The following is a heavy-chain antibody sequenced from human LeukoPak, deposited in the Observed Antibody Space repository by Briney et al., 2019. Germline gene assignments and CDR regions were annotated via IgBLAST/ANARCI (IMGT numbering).Heavy chain of an antibody. CDR3: ARAGSKDDYVWGSYRIDY. J-gene: IGHJ4*02. V-gene: IGHV4-30-4*08. CDR1: GGSISSGDYY. CDR2: IYYRGST. D-gene: IGHD3-16*02. Sequence: SETLSLTCTVSGGSISSGDYYWSWIRQPPGKGLEWIGYIYYRGSTYYNPSLKSRVTISVDTSKNQFSLKLSSVTAADTAVYYCARAGSKDDYVWGSYRIDYWGQGTLVTVSS.